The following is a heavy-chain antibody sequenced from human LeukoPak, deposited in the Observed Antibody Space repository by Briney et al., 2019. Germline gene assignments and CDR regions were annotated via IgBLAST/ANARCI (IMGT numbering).Heavy chain of an antibody. D-gene: IGHD1-26*01. CDR2: INSDGSST. J-gene: IGHJ6*02. Sequence: GGSLRLSCAASGFTFSSYWMHWVRQAPGKGLVWVSRINSDGSSTSYADSVKGRFTISRDNAKNTLYLQMNSLRAEDTAVYYCARVGRQLRHYYYYDMDVWGQGTTVTVSS. V-gene: IGHV3-74*01. CDR3: ARVGRQLRHYYYYDMDV. CDR1: GFTFSSYW.